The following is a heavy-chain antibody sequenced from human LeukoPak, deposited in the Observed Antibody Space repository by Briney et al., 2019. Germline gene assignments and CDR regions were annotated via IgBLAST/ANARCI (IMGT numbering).Heavy chain of an antibody. CDR3: VRRGDASSGWGDHDF. CDR2: IGGSGDKT. CDR1: GFTFNRNA. Sequence: GGSLRLSCAASGFTFNRNAISWVRQAPGKGLEWVSTIGGSGDKTFYADSVKGRFTISRGNSKNMVHLQMNSLTGEDTALYYCVRRGDASSGWGDHDFWGQGALVTVSS. J-gene: IGHJ4*02. V-gene: IGHV3-23*01. D-gene: IGHD6-19*01.